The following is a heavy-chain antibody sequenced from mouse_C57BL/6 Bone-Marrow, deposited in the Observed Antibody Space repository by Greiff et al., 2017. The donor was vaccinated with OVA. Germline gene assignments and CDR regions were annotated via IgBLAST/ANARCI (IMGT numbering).Heavy chain of an antibody. J-gene: IGHJ3*01. V-gene: IGHV1-15*01. CDR3: TRAENYGNYVFAY. CDR2: IDPETGGT. D-gene: IGHD2-1*01. CDR1: GYTFTDYE. Sequence: LKQSGAELVRPGASVTLSCKASGYTFTDYEMHWVKQTPVHGLEWIGAIDPETGGTAYNQKFKGKAILTADKSSSTAYMELRSLTSEDSAVYYCTRAENYGNYVFAYWGQGTLVTVSA.